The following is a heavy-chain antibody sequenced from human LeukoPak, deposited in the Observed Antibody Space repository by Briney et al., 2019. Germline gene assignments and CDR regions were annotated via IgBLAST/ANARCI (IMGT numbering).Heavy chain of an antibody. CDR3: ARGESAQLCDY. Sequence: SETLSLTCAVSGGSISSSNWWSWVRQPPGKGLEWIGEIYHSGSTNYNPSLKSRVTISVNTSKNQFSLKLSSVTAADTAVYYCARGESAQLCDYWGQGTLVTVSS. CDR1: GGSISSSNW. CDR2: IYHSGST. J-gene: IGHJ4*02. D-gene: IGHD5-18*01. V-gene: IGHV4-4*02.